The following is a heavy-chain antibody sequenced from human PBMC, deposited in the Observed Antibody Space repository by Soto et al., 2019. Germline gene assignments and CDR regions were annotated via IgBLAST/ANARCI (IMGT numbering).Heavy chain of an antibody. Sequence: KPSETLSLTCAVYGGSFSGYYWSWIRQPPGKGLEWIGEINHSGSTNYNPSLKSRVTISVDTSKNQFSLKLSSVTAADTAVYYCARVDGSGSYYNLYYYYYYGMDVWGQGTTVTVSS. D-gene: IGHD3-10*01. CDR2: INHSGST. V-gene: IGHV4-34*01. CDR1: GGSFSGYY. CDR3: ARVDGSGSYYNLYYYYYYGMDV. J-gene: IGHJ6*02.